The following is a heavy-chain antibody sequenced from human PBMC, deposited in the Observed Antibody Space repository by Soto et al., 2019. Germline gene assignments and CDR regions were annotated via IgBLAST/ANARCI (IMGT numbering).Heavy chain of an antibody. V-gene: IGHV1-18*01. D-gene: IGHD3-9*01. J-gene: IGHJ4*02. CDR1: GYGFTTYG. Sequence: QVHLVQSGAEVKKPGASVKVSCKGSGYGFTTYGITWVRQAPGQGLEWMAWISAHNGNTNYAQKLQGRVTMTTDTSTSTAYMELRSLRSDDTAVYYCARDPGFRSDYWGQGTLVTVSS. CDR3: ARDPGFRSDY. CDR2: ISAHNGNT.